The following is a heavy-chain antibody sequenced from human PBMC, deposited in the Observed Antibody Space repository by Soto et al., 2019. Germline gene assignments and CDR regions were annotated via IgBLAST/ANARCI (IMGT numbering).Heavy chain of an antibody. V-gene: IGHV1-69*02. D-gene: IGHD3-10*01. CDR1: GGTFSSYT. CDR2: FIPMVAMS. Sequence: QVLLVQSGAEVKKPGSSVKVSCTASGGTFSSYTISWVRQAPGQGPEWMGRFIPMVAMSDYARRFQGRVTITADTSPSTVYMQLHSLRSEDTAVYYCATNYGSGSTHFDHWGQGTLVTVSS. CDR3: ATNYGSGSTHFDH. J-gene: IGHJ4*02.